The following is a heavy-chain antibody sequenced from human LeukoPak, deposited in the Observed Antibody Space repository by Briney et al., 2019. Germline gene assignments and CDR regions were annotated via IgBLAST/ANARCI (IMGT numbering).Heavy chain of an antibody. Sequence: ASVKVSCKASGYTFTSYYMHWVRQAPGQGLEWMGIINPSGGSTSYAQEFQGRVTMTRDTSTSTVYMELSSLRSEDTAVYYCARPYYDILTGPHDAFDIWAQGTMVTVSS. J-gene: IGHJ3*02. D-gene: IGHD3-9*01. V-gene: IGHV1-46*01. CDR1: GYTFTSYY. CDR2: INPSGGST. CDR3: ARPYYDILTGPHDAFDI.